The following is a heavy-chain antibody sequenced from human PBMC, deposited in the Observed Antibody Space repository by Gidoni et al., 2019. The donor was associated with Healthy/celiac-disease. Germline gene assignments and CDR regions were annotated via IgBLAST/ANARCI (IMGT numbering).Heavy chain of an antibody. CDR1: GFTFSSYG. V-gene: IGHV3-48*02. CDR2: ISSSSSTI. CDR3: AREPTSAVAGASDY. Sequence: EVQLVESGGGLVQPGGSLRLSCAASGFTFSSYGMNWVRQAPGKGREWGSYISSSSSTIYYADSVKGRFTISRDNAKNSLYLQMNSRRDEDTAVYYCAREPTSAVAGASDYWGQGTLVTVSS. J-gene: IGHJ4*02. D-gene: IGHD6-19*01.